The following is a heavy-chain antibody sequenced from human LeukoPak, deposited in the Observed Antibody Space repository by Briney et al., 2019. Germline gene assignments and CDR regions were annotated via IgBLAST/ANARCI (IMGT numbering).Heavy chain of an antibody. D-gene: IGHD3-22*01. CDR2: ISDNGGRT. J-gene: IGHJ4*02. V-gene: IGHV3-23*01. CDR3: AKRGVVIRVILVGFHKEAYYFDS. CDR1: GITLSNYG. Sequence: GGSLRLSCAVSGITLSNYGMSWVRQAPGKGLERVAGISDNGGRTNYADSVKGRFTISRDNPKNTLYLQMNSLRAEDTAVYFCAKRGVVIRVILVGFHKEAYYFDSWGQGALVTVSS.